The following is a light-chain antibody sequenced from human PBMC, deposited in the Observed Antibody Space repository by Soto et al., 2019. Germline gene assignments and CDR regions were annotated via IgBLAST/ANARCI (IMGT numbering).Light chain of an antibody. V-gene: IGKV3-11*01. CDR2: DAS. J-gene: IGKJ5*01. CDR1: QSISSY. Sequence: EIVLTQSPVTLSLSPGERATLSCRASQSISSYLAWYQQKPGQAPRLLIYDASNRATGIPARFSGSGSGTDFTLTISSLEPEDFAVYYCQQGGNWPITFGQGTRLEIK. CDR3: QQGGNWPIT.